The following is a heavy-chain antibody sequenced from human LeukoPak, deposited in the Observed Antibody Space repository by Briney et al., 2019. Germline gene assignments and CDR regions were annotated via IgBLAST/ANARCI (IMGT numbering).Heavy chain of an antibody. CDR1: GGTFSSYA. D-gene: IGHD6-13*01. J-gene: IGHJ5*02. Sequence: SVKVSCEASGGTFSSYAISWVRQAPGQGLEWMGGIIPIFGTANYAQKFQGRVTITTDESTSTAYMELSSLRSEDTAVYYCARGIAAAGTLPSRFDPWGQGTLVTVSS. CDR3: ARGIAAAGTLPSRFDP. V-gene: IGHV1-69*05. CDR2: IIPIFGTA.